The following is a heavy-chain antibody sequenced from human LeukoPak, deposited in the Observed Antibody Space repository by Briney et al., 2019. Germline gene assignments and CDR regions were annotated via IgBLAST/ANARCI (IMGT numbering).Heavy chain of an antibody. V-gene: IGHV4-39*07. CDR3: ARGVDGLRLGELSFVSVPWFDP. J-gene: IGHJ5*02. CDR1: GGSISSSSYY. D-gene: IGHD3-16*02. Sequence: PSETLSLTCTVSGGSISSSSYYWGWIRQPPGKGLEWIGSIYYSGSTYYNPSLKSRVTISVDTSKNQFSLKLSSVTAADTAVYYCARGVDGLRLGELSFVSVPWFDPWGQGTLVTVSS. CDR2: IYYSGST.